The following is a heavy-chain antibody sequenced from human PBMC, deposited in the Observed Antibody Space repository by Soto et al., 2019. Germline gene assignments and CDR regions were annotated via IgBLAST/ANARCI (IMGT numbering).Heavy chain of an antibody. CDR3: ATSYFDFWSGYYRGYYFDY. CDR2: INHRGST. V-gene: IGHV4-34*01. Sequence: QVHLQQWGAGLLKPSETLSLTCAVYGGSFTGYYWSWIRQPPGKGLEWIGEINHRGSTNYNPSHRSRVTISIDTSKNQFSLKLNSLTAADTAVYYCATSYFDFWSGYYRGYYFDYWGQGTLVTVFS. D-gene: IGHD3-3*01. CDR1: GGSFTGYY. J-gene: IGHJ4*02.